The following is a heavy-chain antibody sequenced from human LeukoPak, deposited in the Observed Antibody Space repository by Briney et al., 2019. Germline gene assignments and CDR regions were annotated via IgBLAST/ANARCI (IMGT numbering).Heavy chain of an antibody. V-gene: IGHV3-11*04. J-gene: IGHJ4*02. D-gene: IGHD6-6*01. Sequence: GGSLRLSCAASGFTFSDYYMSWIRQAPGKGLEWVSYISSSGSTIYYADSVKGRFTISRDNAKNSLYLQMNSLRAEDTAVYYCARRLPEYSCSSAPADYWGQGTLVTVSS. CDR3: ARRLPEYSCSSAPADY. CDR2: ISSSGSTI. CDR1: GFTFSDYY.